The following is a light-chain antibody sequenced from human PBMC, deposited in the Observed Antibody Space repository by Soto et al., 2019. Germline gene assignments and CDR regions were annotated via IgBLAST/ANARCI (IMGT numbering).Light chain of an antibody. V-gene: IGKV1-6*01. CDR1: QDIGDD. J-gene: IGKJ4*01. Sequence: AIQMTQSPSSLSASVGDRVTITCRASQDIGDDLGWYQQKPGTAPKLLVYAASTLQIGVPSRFSGSGSGRDFTLTITSLQPEDFATYYCLQDYDYPLTFGEGTKVDIK. CDR2: AAS. CDR3: LQDYDYPLT.